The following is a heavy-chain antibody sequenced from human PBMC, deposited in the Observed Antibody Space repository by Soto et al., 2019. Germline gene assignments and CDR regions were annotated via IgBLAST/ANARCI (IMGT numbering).Heavy chain of an antibody. CDR1: GDSINSYY. D-gene: IGHD2-8*01. Sequence: SETLSLTCTVSGDSINSYYWSWIRQPPGKGLEWIGYIYYSGSTNYNPSLRSRLTMSVDTSKNQFSLKLSSVTAADTAVYFCARGGDGHTTSFFDYWGRGTLVTVSS. V-gene: IGHV4-59*01. CDR2: IYYSGST. CDR3: ARGGDGHTTSFFDY. J-gene: IGHJ4*02.